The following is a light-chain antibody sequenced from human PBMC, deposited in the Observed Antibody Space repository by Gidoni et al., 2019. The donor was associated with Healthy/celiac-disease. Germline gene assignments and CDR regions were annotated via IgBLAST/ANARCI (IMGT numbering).Light chain of an antibody. Sequence: DIVMTQSPDSLAESLGERATINCKSSQSVLYSSNNKNYLAWYQQKPGQPPKLLIYWASTRDSGVPDRFSGSGSGTDFTLTISSLQAEDVAVYYCQQYYSTPITFGQXTRLEIK. CDR3: QQYYSTPIT. J-gene: IGKJ5*01. V-gene: IGKV4-1*01. CDR2: WAS. CDR1: QSVLYSSNNKNY.